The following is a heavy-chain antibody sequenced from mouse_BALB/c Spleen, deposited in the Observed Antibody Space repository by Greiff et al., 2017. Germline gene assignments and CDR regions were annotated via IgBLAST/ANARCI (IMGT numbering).Heavy chain of an antibody. CDR3: TRGTTVNWYFDV. CDR2: IYPSDSYT. Sequence: QVQLQQPGAELVRPGASVKLSCKASGYTFTSYWINWVKQRPGQGLEWIGNIYPSDSYTNYNQKFKDKATLTVDKSSSTAYMQLSSPTSEDSAVYYCTRGTTVNWYFDVWGAGTTVTVSS. D-gene: IGHD1-1*01. V-gene: IGHV1-69*02. J-gene: IGHJ1*01. CDR1: GYTFTSYW.